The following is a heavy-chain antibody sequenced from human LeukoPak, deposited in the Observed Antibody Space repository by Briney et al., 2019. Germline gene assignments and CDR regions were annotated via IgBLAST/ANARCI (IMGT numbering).Heavy chain of an antibody. CDR2: IYPGDSET. Sequence: GESLKISCKGSGYSFTTSWIGWVRQMPGKGLEWMGIIYPGDSETRYSPSFQGQVTISADKSISAAYLQWSSLKASDTAMYYCARLGPMLRGGAPFDYWGQGTLVTVSS. J-gene: IGHJ4*02. V-gene: IGHV5-51*01. CDR3: ARLGPMLRGGAPFDY. D-gene: IGHD3-10*01. CDR1: GYSFTTSW.